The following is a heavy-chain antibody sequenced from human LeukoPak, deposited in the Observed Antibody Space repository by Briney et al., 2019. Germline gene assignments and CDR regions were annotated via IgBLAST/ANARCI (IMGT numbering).Heavy chain of an antibody. V-gene: IGHV3-66*01. CDR2: IYSGGST. J-gene: IGHJ4*02. CDR1: GFTFSSYA. CDR3: ARTDYYDSSGPDYYFDY. Sequence: GGSLRLSCAASGFTFSSYAMHWVRQAPGKGLEWVSVIYSGGSTYYADSVKGRFTISRDNSKNTLYLQMNSLRAEDTAVYYCARTDYYDSSGPDYYFDYWGQGTLVTVSS. D-gene: IGHD3-22*01.